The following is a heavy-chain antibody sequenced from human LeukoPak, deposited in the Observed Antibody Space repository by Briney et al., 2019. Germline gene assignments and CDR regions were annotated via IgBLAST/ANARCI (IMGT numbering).Heavy chain of an antibody. J-gene: IGHJ5*02. D-gene: IGHD3-10*01. V-gene: IGHV3-23*01. CDR3: ATGYGSGSSHKNWFDP. CDR1: EFIFSNYG. CDR2: ISDSGAYT. Sequence: PGGSLRLSCAASEFIFSNYGMHWVRQAPGKGLEWVSAISDSGAYTYNADSVKGRFTISRDNSKNTLYLQMNSLRAEDTAVYYCATGYGSGSSHKNWFDPWGQGTLVTVST.